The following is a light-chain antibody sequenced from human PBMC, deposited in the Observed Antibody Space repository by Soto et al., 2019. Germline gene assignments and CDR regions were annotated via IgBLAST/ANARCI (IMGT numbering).Light chain of an antibody. Sequence: EIALTQSPDTLSLSPGERATLSCRASQSVSSSYLAWYQQKPGQPPRLLIYGAFSRATGIPDRFSGSGSGTDFTLTISRLEPEDFAVYYCQQYDSSPRTFGQGTKVEIK. J-gene: IGKJ1*01. CDR1: QSVSSSY. CDR2: GAF. V-gene: IGKV3-20*01. CDR3: QQYDSSPRT.